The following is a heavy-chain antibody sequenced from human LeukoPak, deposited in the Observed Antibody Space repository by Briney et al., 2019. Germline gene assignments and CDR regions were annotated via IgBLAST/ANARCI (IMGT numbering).Heavy chain of an antibody. CDR3: AKRGHCSSTSCDSAFDI. J-gene: IGHJ3*02. CDR1: GFTVSSNY. Sequence: GGSLRLSCAVSGFTVSSNYMSWVRQAPGKGLEWVSVIYSGGSTYYADSVKGRFTISRDNSKNTLYLQMNSLRAEDTAVYYCAKRGHCSSTSCDSAFDIWGQGTMVTVSS. V-gene: IGHV3-66*04. D-gene: IGHD2-2*02. CDR2: IYSGGST.